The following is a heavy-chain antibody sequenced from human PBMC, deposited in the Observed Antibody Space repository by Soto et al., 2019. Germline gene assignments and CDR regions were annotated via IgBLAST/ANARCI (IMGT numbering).Heavy chain of an antibody. CDR1: GFSFRSSY. CDR2: IKQDGSVT. D-gene: IGHD3-22*01. CDR3: ARDGYYYAMDA. V-gene: IGHV3-7*03. Sequence: VQLVESGGGLVQPGGSLRLSCAASGFSFRSSYLSWVRQAPGKGLEWVANIKQDGSVTNYLDSVKGRFTISRDNAKSSLYLRMNSLRDEDTAVYYCARDGYYYAMDAWGLGTTVTVSS. J-gene: IGHJ6*02.